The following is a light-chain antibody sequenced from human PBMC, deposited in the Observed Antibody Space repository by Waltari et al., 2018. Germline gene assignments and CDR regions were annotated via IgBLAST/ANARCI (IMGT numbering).Light chain of an antibody. CDR1: ISNIGSHT. J-gene: IGLJ2*01. CDR3: ATWDDSLNGHV. V-gene: IGLV1-44*01. CDR2: SND. Sequence: QSVLTQPPSASGTPGQTVTISCSGSISNIGSHTVNWYQQLPGAAPKLLIFSNDQRPSGVPDRFSGSKSGTSASLAISGLQSEDEADYYCATWDDSLNGHVFGGGTKV.